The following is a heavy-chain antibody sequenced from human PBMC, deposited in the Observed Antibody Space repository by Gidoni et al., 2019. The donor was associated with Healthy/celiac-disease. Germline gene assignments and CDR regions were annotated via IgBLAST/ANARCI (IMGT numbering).Heavy chain of an antibody. CDR3: ARAGYCSSTSCYISGRHGMDV. D-gene: IGHD2-2*02. CDR2: INPNSGGT. V-gene: IGHV1-2*04. Sequence: QVQLVQSGAEVKKPGASVKVSCKASGYTFTGYYMHWVRQAPGQGLEWMGWINPNSGGTNYAQKFQGWVTMTRDTSISTAYMELSRLRSDDTAVYYCARAGYCSSTSCYISGRHGMDVWGQGTTVTVSS. J-gene: IGHJ6*02. CDR1: GYTFTGYY.